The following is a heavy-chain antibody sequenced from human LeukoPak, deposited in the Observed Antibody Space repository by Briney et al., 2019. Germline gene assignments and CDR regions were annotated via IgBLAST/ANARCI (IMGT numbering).Heavy chain of an antibody. CDR2: ISAYNGNT. Sequence: ASVKVSCKASGYTFTSYGISWVRQAPGQGLEWMGWISAYNGNTNYAQKLQGRVTMTTDTSTSTAYMELRSLRSDDTAVYYCARRTEYDFWSGYIHWGQGTLVTVSS. D-gene: IGHD3-3*01. V-gene: IGHV1-18*01. CDR1: GYTFTSYG. J-gene: IGHJ4*02. CDR3: ARRTEYDFWSGYIH.